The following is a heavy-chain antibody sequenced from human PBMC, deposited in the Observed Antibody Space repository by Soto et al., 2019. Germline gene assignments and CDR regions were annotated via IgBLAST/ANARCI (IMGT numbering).Heavy chain of an antibody. D-gene: IGHD6-19*01. V-gene: IGHV4-31*03. Sequence: SETLSITFTVSSSSISSRSYTWGWIRQPPGKGLEWIGYIYYSGSTYHNPSLKSRVTMSVDTSKNQFSLKLSSMTAADTAVYYCARDNSNGWYNWFDPWGQGTLVTVSS. CDR3: ARDNSNGWYNWFDP. J-gene: IGHJ5*02. CDR1: SSSISSRSYT. CDR2: IYYSGST.